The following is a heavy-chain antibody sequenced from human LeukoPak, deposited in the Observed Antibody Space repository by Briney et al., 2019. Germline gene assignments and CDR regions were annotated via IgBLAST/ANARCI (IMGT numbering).Heavy chain of an antibody. CDR2: IKTKTYGGTP. Sequence: GGSLRLSCTTSGFTFGDHVVSWFRQAPGKGPEGISFIKTKTYGGTPEHAASVKGTFTISRYDSTGIAYLQIDSLKPEDTAVYYCSRGVIVGAAYFDYWGQGTLVTVSS. CDR1: GFTFGDHV. V-gene: IGHV3-49*03. J-gene: IGHJ4*02. CDR3: SRGVIVGAAYFDY. D-gene: IGHD1-26*01.